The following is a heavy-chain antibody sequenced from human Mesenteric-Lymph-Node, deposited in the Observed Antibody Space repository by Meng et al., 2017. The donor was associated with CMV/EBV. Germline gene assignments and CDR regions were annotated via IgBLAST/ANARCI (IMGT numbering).Heavy chain of an antibody. CDR3: AKDRNLFTATASDY. Sequence: GESLKISCAASGFTFSDYYMSWIRQAPGKGLEWVSYISSSGSTIYYADSVKGRFTISRDNAKNSLYLQMNSLRAEDTAVYYCAKDRNLFTATASDYWGQGTLVTVSS. D-gene: IGHD4-11*01. V-gene: IGHV3-11*04. J-gene: IGHJ4*02. CDR1: GFTFSDYY. CDR2: ISSSGSTI.